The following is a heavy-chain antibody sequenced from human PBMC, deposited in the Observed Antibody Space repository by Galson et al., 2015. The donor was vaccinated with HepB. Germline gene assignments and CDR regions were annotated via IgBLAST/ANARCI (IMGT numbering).Heavy chain of an antibody. Sequence: SLRLSCAASGFTFSSYAMSWVRQAPGKGLEWVSAISGSGGSTYYADSVKGRFTISRDNSKNTLYLQMNSLRAEDTAVYYCAKGSRSTMVRGVIIGDYWGQGTLVTVSS. CDR2: ISGSGGST. CDR1: GFTFSSYA. J-gene: IGHJ4*02. CDR3: AKGSRSTMVRGVIIGDY. D-gene: IGHD3-10*01. V-gene: IGHV3-23*01.